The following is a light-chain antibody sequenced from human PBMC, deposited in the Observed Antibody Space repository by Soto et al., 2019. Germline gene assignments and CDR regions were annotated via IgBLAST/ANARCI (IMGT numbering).Light chain of an antibody. Sequence: QSALTQPASVSGSPGQSITISRTGTSSDVGSYNLVSWYQQYPGKAPKLMIYEGSKRPSGVSNRFSGSKSGNTASLTISGLQAEDEADYYCCSYAGSSTFEVFGGGTQLTVL. V-gene: IGLV2-23*03. CDR3: CSYAGSSTFEV. CDR2: EGS. CDR1: SSDVGSYNL. J-gene: IGLJ3*02.